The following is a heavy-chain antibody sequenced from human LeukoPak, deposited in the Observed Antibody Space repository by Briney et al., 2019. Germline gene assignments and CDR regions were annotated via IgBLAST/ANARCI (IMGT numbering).Heavy chain of an antibody. CDR1: GFTFDDYG. CDR3: ARHDFWSGFKGGDY. V-gene: IGHV3-20*04. D-gene: IGHD3-3*01. CDR2: INGNGGST. J-gene: IGHJ4*02. Sequence: PGGSLRLSCAASGFTFDDYGMSWVRQVPGKGLEWVSNINGNGGSTAYADSVKGRFTISRDNAKNSLFLQMNSLRAEDTAFYYCARHDFWSGFKGGDYWGQGTLVTVSS.